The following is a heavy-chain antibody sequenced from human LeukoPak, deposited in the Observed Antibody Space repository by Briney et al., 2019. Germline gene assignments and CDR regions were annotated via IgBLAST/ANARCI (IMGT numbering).Heavy chain of an antibody. CDR1: GVSFSGYY. D-gene: IGHD5-24*01. CDR3: ARWLQHEDYFDY. CDR2: INHSGST. J-gene: IGHJ4*02. V-gene: IGHV4-34*01. Sequence: SETLSLTCAVYGVSFSGYYWSWIRQPPGKGLEWIGEINHSGSTNYNPSPKSRVTISVDTSKNQFSLKLSSVTAADTAVYYCARWLQHEDYFDYWGQGTLVTVSS.